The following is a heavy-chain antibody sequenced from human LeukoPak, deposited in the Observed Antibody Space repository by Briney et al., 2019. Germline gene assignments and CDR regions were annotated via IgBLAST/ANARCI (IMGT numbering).Heavy chain of an antibody. Sequence: TGGSLRLSCAASGFTFSSYSMNWVRQAPGKGLEWVSSISSSSSYIYYADSVKGRFTISRDNAKNSLYLQMNSLRAEDTAVYYCARDYGGSYSVDYWGQGTLVTVSS. D-gene: IGHD1-26*01. CDR2: ISSSSSYI. J-gene: IGHJ4*02. CDR1: GFTFSSYS. V-gene: IGHV3-21*01. CDR3: ARDYGGSYSVDY.